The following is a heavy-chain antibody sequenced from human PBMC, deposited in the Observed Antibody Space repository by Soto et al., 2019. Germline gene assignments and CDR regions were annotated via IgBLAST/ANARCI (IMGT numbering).Heavy chain of an antibody. D-gene: IGHD6-19*01. J-gene: IGHJ4*02. CDR2: IIPIFGTA. V-gene: IGHV1-69*13. CDR3: ASTSGYSSGWSV. CDR1: GGTFSSYA. Sequence: RASVKVSCKASGGTFSSYAISWVRQAPGQGLEWMGGIIPIFGTANYAQEFQGRVTITADESTSTAYMELSSLRSEDTAVYYCASTSGYSSGWSVWGQGTLVTVSS.